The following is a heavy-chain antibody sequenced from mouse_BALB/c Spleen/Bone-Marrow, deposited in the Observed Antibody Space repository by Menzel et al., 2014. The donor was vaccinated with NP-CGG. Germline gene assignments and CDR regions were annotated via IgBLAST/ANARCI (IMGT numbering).Heavy chain of an antibody. CDR2: ISSGGSYT. CDR3: ARHGITRLLDY. V-gene: IGHV5-9-3*01. Sequence: EVKLVESGGGLVKPGGSLKLSCAASGFTFSSYAMSWVRQTPEKRLEWVATISSGGSYTYYPDSVKGRFTISRDNAKNTLYLQMSSLRSEDTAMYYCARHGITRLLDYRGQGTTLTVSS. D-gene: IGHD2-4*01. J-gene: IGHJ2*01. CDR1: GFTFSSYA.